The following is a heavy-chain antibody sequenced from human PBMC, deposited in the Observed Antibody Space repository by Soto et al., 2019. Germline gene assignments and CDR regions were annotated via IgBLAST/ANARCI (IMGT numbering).Heavy chain of an antibody. Sequence: QPGGSLRLSCAASGFTFSSYAMSWVRQAPGKGLEWVSAISGSGGSTYYADSVKGRFTISRDNSKNTLYLQMNSLRAEDTAVYYCAKPLAPYSSSWFPIKGFDPWGQGTLVTVSS. V-gene: IGHV3-23*01. CDR1: GFTFSSYA. CDR3: AKPLAPYSSSWFPIKGFDP. CDR2: ISGSGGST. D-gene: IGHD6-13*01. J-gene: IGHJ5*02.